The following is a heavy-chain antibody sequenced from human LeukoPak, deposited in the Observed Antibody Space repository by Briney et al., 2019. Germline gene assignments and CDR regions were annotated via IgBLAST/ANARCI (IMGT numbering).Heavy chain of an antibody. D-gene: IGHD4-23*01. CDR3: ASTRWLDAFDI. Sequence: GGSLRLSCAASGFTFSSYWMTWVRQAPGKGLEWVANIKQDGSEKFYVDSVKGRFTISRDSAKNSLYLQMNSLRAEDTALYYCASTRWLDAFDIWGQGTMVTVSS. V-gene: IGHV3-7*03. J-gene: IGHJ3*02. CDR2: IKQDGSEK. CDR1: GFTFSSYW.